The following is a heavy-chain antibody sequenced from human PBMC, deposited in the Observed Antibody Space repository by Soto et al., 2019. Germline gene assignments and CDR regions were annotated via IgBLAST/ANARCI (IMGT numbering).Heavy chain of an antibody. J-gene: IGHJ4*02. V-gene: IGHV3-30*18. CDR3: AKSVYNWNDGFFDY. CDR2: ISYDKINK. CDR1: GFTFSSYG. D-gene: IGHD1-1*01. Sequence: GGSLRLSCAASGFTFSSYGMHWVRQAPGKGLEWVAIISYDKINKYYADSVKGRFTISRDNSKNTLYLQMNSLRAEDTAVYYCAKSVYNWNDGFFDYWGQGTLVTVSS.